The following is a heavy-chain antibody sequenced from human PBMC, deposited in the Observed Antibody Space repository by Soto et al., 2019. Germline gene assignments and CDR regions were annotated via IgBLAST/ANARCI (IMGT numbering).Heavy chain of an antibody. Sequence: ASVKVSCKASGYTFTSYYMHWVRQAPGHGLEWMGIINPSGGSSSYAQNFQGRVTLTRDTSTSTVYMELSSLRSEDTAVYYCARDLYLAATVLGGYYYYGLDVWGQGTKVTVSS. CDR1: GYTFTSYY. V-gene: IGHV1-46*01. CDR2: INPSGGSS. D-gene: IGHD3-16*02. CDR3: ARDLYLAATVLGGYYYYGLDV. J-gene: IGHJ6*02.